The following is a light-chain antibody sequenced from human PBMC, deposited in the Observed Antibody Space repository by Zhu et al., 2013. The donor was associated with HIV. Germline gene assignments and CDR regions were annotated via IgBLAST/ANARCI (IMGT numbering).Light chain of an antibody. V-gene: IGKV1D-13*01. CDR2: DAS. CDR3: HHVNDNPA. Sequence: ATQLTQSPASLSASVGDRVTITCRASQGLSSALVWYRQKPGQPPELLIYDASTLESGVLTRFSGSESGTDFTLTISSLQAEDFATYYCHHVNDNPAFGPGTTVDFK. J-gene: IGKJ3*01. CDR1: QGLSSA.